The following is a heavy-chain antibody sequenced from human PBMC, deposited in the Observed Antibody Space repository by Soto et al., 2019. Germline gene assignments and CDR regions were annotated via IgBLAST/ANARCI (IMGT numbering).Heavy chain of an antibody. D-gene: IGHD2-21*01. V-gene: IGHV1-69*01. Sequence: QVQLVQSGAEVRKPGSAVKVSCKTSGGTFRSSTISWVRQAPGQGLEWMGGVIPALGKSHYAQKFQGRLTIDADESTSSVYMDLRTLTSEDTAVYYCARHGEFCNIPTCPGGGWFDSWGQGTLVTVSS. J-gene: IGHJ5*01. CDR1: GGTFRSST. CDR2: VIPALGKS. CDR3: ARHGEFCNIPTCPGGGWFDS.